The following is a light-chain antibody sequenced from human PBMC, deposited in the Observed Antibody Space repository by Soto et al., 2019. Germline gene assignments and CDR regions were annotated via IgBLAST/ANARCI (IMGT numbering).Light chain of an antibody. CDR1: QSVSSYS. CDR3: QQYGSSPPT. Sequence: LTQSPVTLSLSPGERATLSCRASQSVSSYSLAWYQQKPGQAPRLVMYGTSNRATGIPDRFSGSGSGTDFTLTISRLEPEDFALYYCQQYGSSPPTFGQGTKVDI. J-gene: IGKJ1*01. CDR2: GTS. V-gene: IGKV3-20*01.